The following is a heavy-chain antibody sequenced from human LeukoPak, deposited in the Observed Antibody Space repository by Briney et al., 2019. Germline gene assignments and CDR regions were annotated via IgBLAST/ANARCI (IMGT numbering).Heavy chain of an antibody. CDR2: IGDSGGST. J-gene: IGHJ4*02. V-gene: IGHV3-23*01. CDR1: GFTFTTYA. Sequence: PGGSLRLSCAASGFTFTTYAMSWVRQAPGKGLEWVSAIGDSGGSTYYADSVKGHFIISRDNSRNTLYLQMNSLRAEDTAMYYCAKYRYCTATSCPGVFDYWGRGTLVTVSS. D-gene: IGHD2-2*01. CDR3: AKYRYCTATSCPGVFDY.